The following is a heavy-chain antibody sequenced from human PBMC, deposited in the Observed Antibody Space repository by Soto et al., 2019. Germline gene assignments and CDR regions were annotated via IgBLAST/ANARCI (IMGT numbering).Heavy chain of an antibody. D-gene: IGHD2-15*01. CDR2: IKEDGSVK. V-gene: IGHV3-7*01. CDR3: VRDYPVESPY. Sequence: EVQLVESGGGLVQPGGSLRLSCAASGFTFSTYWMSWVRQAPGKGLEWVADIKEDGSVKKYVDSVKGRFTISRDNARNSVYLQMNSLRADATAVYYCVRDYPVESPYWGQGTLVTVSS. J-gene: IGHJ4*02. CDR1: GFTFSTYW.